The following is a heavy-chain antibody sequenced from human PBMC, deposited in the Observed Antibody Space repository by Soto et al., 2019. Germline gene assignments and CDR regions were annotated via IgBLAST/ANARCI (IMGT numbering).Heavy chain of an antibody. J-gene: IGHJ4*02. V-gene: IGHV3-23*01. D-gene: IGHD6-19*01. CDR1: GFTFSTYA. Sequence: EVQLLESGGGLVQPGGSLRLSCAASGFTFSTYAISWVRQAPGKGLEWVSAISGSGGSTYYADSVKGRFTISRDNTKNPMYLQMTRLRGEDTALYYCAKDNDYNSGWKDYWGQGTLVTVSS. CDR2: ISGSGGST. CDR3: AKDNDYNSGWKDY.